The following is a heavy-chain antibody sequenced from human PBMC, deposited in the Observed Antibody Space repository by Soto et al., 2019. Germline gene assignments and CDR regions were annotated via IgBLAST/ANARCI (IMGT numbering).Heavy chain of an antibody. CDR3: ARAQYISSSVFDY. CDR1: GFIFSDYY. J-gene: IGHJ4*02. D-gene: IGHD6-6*01. V-gene: IGHV3-11*01. Sequence: QVQLLESGGGLVKPGGSLRLSCAASGFIFSDYYMSWFRQAPGKGLEWLSYISSGGYTIYYADSVKGRFTISRDNAKNSLYLQINSLGADDTAVYYCARAQYISSSVFDYWGQGTLVTVSS. CDR2: ISSGGYTI.